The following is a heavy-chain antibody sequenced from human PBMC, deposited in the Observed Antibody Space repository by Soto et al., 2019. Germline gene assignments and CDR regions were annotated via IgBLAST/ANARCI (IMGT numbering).Heavy chain of an antibody. CDR1: GYTFTGYY. CDR3: ARSYYYDSSGYSSPFDY. D-gene: IGHD3-22*01. V-gene: IGHV1-2*02. CDR2: INPNSGGT. Sequence: ASVKVSCKASGYTFTGYYMHWVRQAPGQGLEWMGWINPNSGGTNYAQKFQGRVTMTRDTPISTAYMELSRLRSDDTAVYYCARSYYYDSSGYSSPFDYWGQGTLVTVSS. J-gene: IGHJ4*02.